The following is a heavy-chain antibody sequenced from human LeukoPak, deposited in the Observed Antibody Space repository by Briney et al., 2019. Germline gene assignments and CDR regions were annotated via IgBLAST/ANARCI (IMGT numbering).Heavy chain of an antibody. J-gene: IGHJ5*02. CDR3: ARQIVGATWWFDP. V-gene: IGHV4-39*01. Sequence: PSETLSLTCTVSGGSISSSSYYWGWIRQPPGEGLEWIGSIYYSGSTYYNPSLKSRVTISVDTSKNQFSLKLSSVTAADTAVYYCARQIVGATWWFDPWGQGTLVTVSS. D-gene: IGHD1-26*01. CDR2: IYYSGST. CDR1: GGSISSSSYY.